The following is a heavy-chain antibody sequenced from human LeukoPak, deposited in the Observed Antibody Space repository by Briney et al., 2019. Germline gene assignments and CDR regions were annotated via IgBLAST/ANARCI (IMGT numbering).Heavy chain of an antibody. V-gene: IGHV3-11*05. D-gene: IGHD3-10*01. CDR3: ARASGSGSYYAN. CDR1: GFTFSDYY. CDR2: ISSSTIYT. Sequence: PGGSLSLSCAASGFTFSDYYMNWIRQAPGKGLEWVSYISSSTIYTNYADSVKGRFTISRDNAKNSLYLQMNSLRAEDTAVYYCARASGSGSYYANWGQGTLVTVSS. J-gene: IGHJ4*02.